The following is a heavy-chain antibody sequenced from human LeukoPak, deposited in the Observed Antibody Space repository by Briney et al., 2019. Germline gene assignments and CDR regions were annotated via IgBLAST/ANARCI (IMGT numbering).Heavy chain of an antibody. J-gene: IGHJ6*03. CDR1: GFTFSRYA. CDR3: ARGSPLEWLSTYYYYYVDV. Sequence: GGSLRLSCVASGFTFSRYAMHWVRQAPGKGLEYVSGISSNGGSTYYADSVKGRFTISRDSSKNISYLQMGSLRAEDMAVYYCARGSPLEWLSTYYYYYVDVWGKGTTVTVSS. V-gene: IGHV3-64*02. CDR2: ISSNGGST. D-gene: IGHD3-3*01.